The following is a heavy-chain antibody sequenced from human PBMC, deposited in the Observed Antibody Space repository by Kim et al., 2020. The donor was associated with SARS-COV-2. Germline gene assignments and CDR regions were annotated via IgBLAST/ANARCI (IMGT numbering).Heavy chain of an antibody. Sequence: SETLSLTCTVSGVSIHTTDLYWGWLCQPPGKGLQWIGSVYYSGSAYYNPSLKSRVTISVDTSKNQFSLKMNSMTAADTAVYYCARHRPYMADYWYFDLWGRGTLVTVSS. CDR3: ARHRPYMADYWYFDL. CDR2: VYYSGSA. D-gene: IGHD6-19*01. V-gene: IGHV4-39*01. J-gene: IGHJ2*01. CDR1: GVSIHTTDLY.